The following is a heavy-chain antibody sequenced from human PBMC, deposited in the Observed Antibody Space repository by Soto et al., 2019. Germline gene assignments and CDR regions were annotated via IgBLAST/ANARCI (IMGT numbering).Heavy chain of an antibody. J-gene: IGHJ4*02. CDR3: ARLPRGYSYGPFDY. D-gene: IGHD5-18*01. CDR2: INHSGST. CDR1: GGSFSGYY. Sequence: PSETLSLTCAVYGGSFSGYYWSWIRQPPGKGLEWIGEINHSGSTNYNPSLKSRVTISVDTSKNQFSLKLSSVTAADTAVYYCARLPRGYSYGPFDYWGQGTLVTVSS. V-gene: IGHV4-34*01.